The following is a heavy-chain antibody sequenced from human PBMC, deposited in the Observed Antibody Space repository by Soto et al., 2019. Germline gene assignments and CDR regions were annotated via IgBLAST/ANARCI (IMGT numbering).Heavy chain of an antibody. J-gene: IGHJ6*02. CDR1: GFTFSSYW. Sequence: GGSLRLSCAASGFTFSSYWMHWVRQAPGKGLVWGSRINSDGSSTSYADSVKGRFTISRDNAKNTLYLQMNSLRAEDTAVYYCARDLLYCSSTSCYKYYYYGMDVWGQGTTVTVSS. CDR3: ARDLLYCSSTSCYKYYYYGMDV. D-gene: IGHD2-2*02. V-gene: IGHV3-74*01. CDR2: INSDGSST.